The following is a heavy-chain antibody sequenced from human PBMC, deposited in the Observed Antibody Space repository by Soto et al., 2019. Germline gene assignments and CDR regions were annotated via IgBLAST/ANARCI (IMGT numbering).Heavy chain of an antibody. J-gene: IGHJ3*02. CDR3: AKAVNDVWSGPSAFAI. V-gene: IGHV3-23*01. CDR1: GFTFSSYA. D-gene: IGHD3-3*01. CDR2: ISGSGGST. Sequence: EVQLLESGGGLVQPGGSLRLSCAASGFTFSSYAMSWVRQAPGKGLEWVAAISGSGGSTYDADSVKGRFTIARNNSKNTLYLQMTSLRAEDTAVYYCAKAVNDVWSGPSAFAIWGQGTMVTVSS.